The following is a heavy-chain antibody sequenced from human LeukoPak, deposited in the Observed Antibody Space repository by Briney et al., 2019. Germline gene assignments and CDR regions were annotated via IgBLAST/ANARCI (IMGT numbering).Heavy chain of an antibody. V-gene: IGHV3-23*01. J-gene: IGHJ5*02. CDR3: AKSHSGSYYFWFDP. CDR1: GFTFSSYG. CDR2: ISDSGGNT. D-gene: IGHD3-10*01. Sequence: GGSLRLSCAASGFTFSSYGMSWVRQAPGKGLEWVSAISDSGGNTYYADSVKGRFTISRDNSKNTLYLQMNSLRAEDTAVYYCAKSHSGSYYFWFDPWGQGTLVTVSS.